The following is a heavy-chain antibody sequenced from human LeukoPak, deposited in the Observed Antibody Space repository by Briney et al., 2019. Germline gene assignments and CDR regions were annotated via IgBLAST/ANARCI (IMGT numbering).Heavy chain of an antibody. CDR3: VRGIAWPDYNYYYIDM. Sequence: SETLSLTWTVSGGSINYLYQSLIRPPAGKGLGLIGLVSTTGRTFSQPSLSGRVTLSVDTSNNQFSLWLASLTADDTAVYYCVRGIAWPDYNYYYIDMWGEKTAVTVSS. CDR1: GGSINYLY. V-gene: IGHV4-4*07. D-gene: IGHD6-13*01. CDR2: VSTTGRT. J-gene: IGHJ6*03.